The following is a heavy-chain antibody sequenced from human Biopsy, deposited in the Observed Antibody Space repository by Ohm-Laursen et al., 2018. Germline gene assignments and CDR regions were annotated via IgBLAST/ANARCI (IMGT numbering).Heavy chain of an antibody. CDR2: IYTSGIT. CDR1: GGSLSSYS. Sequence: TLSLTCTVSGGSLSSYSWSWIRQPAGKGLEWIGQIYTSGITNYNPSLKSRVTMSVDTSKKQFSLRMTSVTAADTAVYYCAHGSGSYYKWDFWGRGTLVTVSS. CDR3: AHGSGSYYKWDF. D-gene: IGHD3-10*01. J-gene: IGHJ4*02. V-gene: IGHV4-4*07.